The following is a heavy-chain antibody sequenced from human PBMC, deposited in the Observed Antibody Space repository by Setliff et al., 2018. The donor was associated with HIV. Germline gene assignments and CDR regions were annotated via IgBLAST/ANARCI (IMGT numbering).Heavy chain of an antibody. CDR2: IIPILGVP. CDR1: GGPFTSSS. Sequence: SVKVSCKASGGPFTSSSIGWVRQAPGQGLEWMGRIIPILGVPRYAQKFQGRVTITADKSTSTSYMHLSSLRAEDTDVYFCARGGDYDSSGYYVTWGQGSLVTSPQ. D-gene: IGHD3-22*01. V-gene: IGHV1-69*02. CDR3: ARGGDYDSSGYYVT. J-gene: IGHJ4*02.